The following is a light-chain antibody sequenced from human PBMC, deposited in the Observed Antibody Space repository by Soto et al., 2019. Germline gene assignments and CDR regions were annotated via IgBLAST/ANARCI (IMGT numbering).Light chain of an antibody. CDR3: QQLNSYPRT. Sequence: DIQLTQSPPFLSASVGDRVTITCRASQDIRSYLAWYQQNPGKAPKLLIYAASTLQSGVPSRFSGSGSGTEFTLTISSLQPEDFATYYCQQLNSYPRTFGQGTKVEI. V-gene: IGKV1-9*01. CDR2: AAS. CDR1: QDIRSY. J-gene: IGKJ1*01.